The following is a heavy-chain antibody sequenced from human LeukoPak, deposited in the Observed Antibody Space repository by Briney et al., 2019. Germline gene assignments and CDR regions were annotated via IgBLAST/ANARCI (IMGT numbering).Heavy chain of an antibody. J-gene: IGHJ3*01. CDR3: ARRASGRFGTDELEV. CDR1: SHSISSGYY. V-gene: IGHV4-38-2*01. CDR2: VHHSGSN. Sequence: TPSETLSLTCDVSSHSISSGYYWGWIRQPPGKGLEWIGSVHHSGSNQYNPSLKSRVTISMDTSKNQFSLKVKSVTVADTAVYYCARRASGRFGTDELEVWGQGTMVTVSS. D-gene: IGHD3-10*01.